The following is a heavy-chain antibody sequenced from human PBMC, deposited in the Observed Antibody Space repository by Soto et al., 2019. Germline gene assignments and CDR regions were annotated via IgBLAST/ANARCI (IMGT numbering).Heavy chain of an antibody. D-gene: IGHD3-10*01. V-gene: IGHV4-30-4*01. CDR1: GGSISSGDYY. J-gene: IGHJ3*02. CDR2: IYYSGSN. Sequence: QVQLQESGPGLVKPSQTLSLTCTVSGGSISSGDYYWSWIRQPPGKGLERIGYIYYSGSNYYNPSLKSRVTISVDTSKNQFSLKLSSVTAADTAVYYCAASITMVRGDLDAFDIWGQGTMVTVSS. CDR3: AASITMVRGDLDAFDI.